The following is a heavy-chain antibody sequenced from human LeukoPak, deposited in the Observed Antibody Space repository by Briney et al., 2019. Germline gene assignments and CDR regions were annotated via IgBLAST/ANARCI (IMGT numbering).Heavy chain of an antibody. D-gene: IGHD5-18*01. CDR2: IIPIFGTA. V-gene: IGHV1-69*06. CDR3: ARVDTAMVTFDY. J-gene: IGHJ4*02. CDR1: GGSFSSYA. Sequence: ASVKVSCKASGGSFSSYAISWVRQAPGQGLDWLGGIIPIFGTANYAQKFQGRVTITADKSTSTAYMELSSLRSEDTAVYYCARVDTAMVTFDYWGQGTLVTVSS.